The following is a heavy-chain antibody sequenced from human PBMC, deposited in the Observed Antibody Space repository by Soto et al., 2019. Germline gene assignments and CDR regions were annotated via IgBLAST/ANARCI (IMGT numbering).Heavy chain of an antibody. CDR2: IYYSGST. CDR1: GGSISSYY. CDR3: ARQRDGYNSFDY. V-gene: IGHV4-59*08. Sequence: QVQLQESGPGLVKPSETLSLTCTVSGGSISSYYWSWIRQPPGKGLEWIGYIYYSGSTNYNPSLKSRVSISVDTSKNQFSLRLCSMTAADTAVYYCARQRDGYNSFDYGRQGTLVAVSS. D-gene: IGHD2-21*01. J-gene: IGHJ4*02.